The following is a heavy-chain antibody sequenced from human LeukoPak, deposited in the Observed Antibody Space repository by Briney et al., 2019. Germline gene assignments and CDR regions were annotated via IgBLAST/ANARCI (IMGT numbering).Heavy chain of an antibody. V-gene: IGHV4-34*01. CDR2: INHSGST. D-gene: IGHD3-10*01. CDR1: GGSFSGYY. J-gene: IGHJ5*02. Sequence: SETLSLTCAVYGGSFSGYYWSWIRQPPGKGLEWIGEINHSGSTNYNPSLKSRVTISVDTSKNRFSLKLSSVTAADTAVYYCARGRGSFDPWGQGTLVTVSS. CDR3: ARGRGSFDP.